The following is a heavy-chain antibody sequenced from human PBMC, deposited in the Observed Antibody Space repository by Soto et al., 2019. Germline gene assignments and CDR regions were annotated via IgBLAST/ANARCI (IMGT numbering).Heavy chain of an antibody. J-gene: IGHJ5*02. CDR2: IFYSGST. D-gene: IGHD5-18*01. Sequence: SETLSLTCTVSGGSISSSSYYWGWIRQPPGKGLEWIGSIFYSGSTYYNPSLKSRVTISVDTSKNQFSLKLSSVTAADTAVYYCARGPRWIQLWLREKTNINWLDPWGQGTLVT. CDR3: ARGPRWIQLWLREKTNINWLDP. CDR1: GGSISSSSYY. V-gene: IGHV4-39*01.